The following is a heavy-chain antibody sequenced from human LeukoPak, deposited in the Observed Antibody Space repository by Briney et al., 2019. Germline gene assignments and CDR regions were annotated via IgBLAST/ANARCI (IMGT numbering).Heavy chain of an antibody. CDR1: GFTFNNYW. V-gene: IGHV3-7*03. Sequence: GGSLRLSCLASGFTFNNYWMNWVRQAPGKGLEWVANIKEDGNEENYVDSVRGRFTISRDSAKNSLYLQMNSLRAEDTAVYYCAREHFMVYIDYWGQGTLVTVSS. D-gene: IGHD4/OR15-4a*01. CDR2: IKEDGNEE. CDR3: AREHFMVYIDY. J-gene: IGHJ4*02.